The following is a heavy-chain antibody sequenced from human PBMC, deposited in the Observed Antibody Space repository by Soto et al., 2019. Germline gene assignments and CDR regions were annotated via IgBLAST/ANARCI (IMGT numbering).Heavy chain of an antibody. J-gene: IGHJ6*02. CDR1: GFTFSSYA. CDR2: ISGSGGST. V-gene: IGHV3-23*01. Sequence: GGSLRLSCAASGFTFSSYAMSWVRQAPGKGLEWVSAISGSGGSTYYADSVKGRFTISRDNSKNTLYLQMNSLRAEDTAVYYCAKGGYCTNGVCYNYYYYGMDVWGQGTTVTVSS. D-gene: IGHD2-8*01. CDR3: AKGGYCTNGVCYNYYYYGMDV.